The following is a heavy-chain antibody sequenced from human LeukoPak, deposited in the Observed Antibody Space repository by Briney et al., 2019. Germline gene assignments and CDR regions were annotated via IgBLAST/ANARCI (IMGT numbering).Heavy chain of an antibody. CDR1: GYSFTSYW. D-gene: IGHD3-16*02. CDR3: ARQLAEYYDYVWGSYRYVTPHFDY. CDR2: IYPGDSDT. V-gene: IGHV5-51*01. Sequence: GESLKISCKGSGYSFTSYWIGWVRQMPGKGLEWMGIIYPGDSDTRYSPSFQGQVTISADKSISTAYLQWSSLKASDTAMYYCARQLAEYYDYVWGSYRYVTPHFDYWGQGTLVTVSS. J-gene: IGHJ4*02.